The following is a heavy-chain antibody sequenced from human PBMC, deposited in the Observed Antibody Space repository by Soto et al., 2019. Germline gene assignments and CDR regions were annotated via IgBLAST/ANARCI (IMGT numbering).Heavy chain of an antibody. Sequence: QAQLEQSGAQVKKPGASVKISCKASGYTFTNYAVHWLRQAPGQGLEWRGWRNAGNRDTKYSPTFQGRVTITSDTSASTAYMELSSLRSEDTAVYSCARQGIPYNSGAGDYFYYYYSYIDVRGKGTTVTVSS. CDR3: ARQGIPYNSGAGDYFYYYYSYIDV. D-gene: IGHD3-10*01. CDR1: GYTFTNYA. V-gene: IGHV1-3*01. CDR2: RNAGNRDT. J-gene: IGHJ6*03.